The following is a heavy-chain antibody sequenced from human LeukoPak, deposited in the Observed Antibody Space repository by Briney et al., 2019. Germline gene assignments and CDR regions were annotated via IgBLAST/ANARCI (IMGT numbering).Heavy chain of an antibody. CDR3: ARVGGYSGYDSRTNWFDP. D-gene: IGHD5-12*01. CDR1: GGSISSSSYY. V-gene: IGHV4-39*07. J-gene: IGHJ5*02. CDR2: IYYSGST. Sequence: SETLSLTCTVSGGSISSSSYYWGWIRQPPGKGLEWIGSIYYSGSTYYNPSLKSRVTISVDTSKNQFSLKLSSVTAADTAVYYCARVGGYSGYDSRTNWFDPWGQGTLVTVSS.